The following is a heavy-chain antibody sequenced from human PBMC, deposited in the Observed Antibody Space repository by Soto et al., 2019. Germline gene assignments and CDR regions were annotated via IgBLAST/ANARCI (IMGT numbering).Heavy chain of an antibody. CDR3: ARGILGADYFDY. V-gene: IGHV3-53*01. J-gene: IGHJ4*02. CDR1: GFTVSSNY. CDR2: IYSGGST. D-gene: IGHD2-21*01. Sequence: EVQLVESGGGLIQPGGSLRLSCAASGFTVSSNYISWVRQAPGKGLEWVSVIYSGGSTYYADSVKGRFTISRDNSKNTLYLQMNSLRAEDTAVYDCARGILGADYFDYWGQGILVTVSS.